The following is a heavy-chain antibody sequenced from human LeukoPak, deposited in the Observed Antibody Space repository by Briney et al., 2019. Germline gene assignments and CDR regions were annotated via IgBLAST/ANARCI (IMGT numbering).Heavy chain of an antibody. CDR2: ISYDGSNK. Sequence: PGRSLRLSCAASGFTFSSYAMHWVRQAPGKGLEWVAVISYDGSNKYYADSVKGRFTISRDNSKNTLYLQMNGLRAEDTAVYYCAREAYDFWSGYYPTPYYFDYWGQGTLVTVSS. CDR1: GFTFSSYA. CDR3: AREAYDFWSGYYPTPYYFDY. J-gene: IGHJ4*02. V-gene: IGHV3-30-3*01. D-gene: IGHD3-3*01.